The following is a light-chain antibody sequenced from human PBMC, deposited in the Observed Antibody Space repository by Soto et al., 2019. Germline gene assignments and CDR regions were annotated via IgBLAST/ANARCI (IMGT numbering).Light chain of an antibody. CDR3: QQYGNSPLT. V-gene: IGKV3D-15*01. Sequence: EIVMTQSPATLSVSPGEGATLSCRASQSVSINLAWYQQRPGQPPRLLMYGASNRATGIPDRFSGSGSGTDFTLTISGLEPEDFAVYYCQQYGNSPLTFGGGTKVDIK. CDR1: QSVSIN. J-gene: IGKJ4*01. CDR2: GAS.